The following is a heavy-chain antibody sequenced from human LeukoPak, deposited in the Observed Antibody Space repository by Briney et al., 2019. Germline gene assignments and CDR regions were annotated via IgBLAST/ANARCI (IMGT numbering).Heavy chain of an antibody. CDR2: TNYSGSI. CDR3: ARRLGGSGTYYFDY. CDR1: GGSISSSTYY. Sequence: SETLSLTCTVSGGSISSSTYYWGWIRQPPGKGLEWIASTNYSGSIYYNPSLKSRVTISVDTPKNQFPLKLSSVTAADTAVYFCARRLGGSGTYYFDYWGQGTLVTVSS. D-gene: IGHD3-10*01. J-gene: IGHJ4*02. V-gene: IGHV4-39*01.